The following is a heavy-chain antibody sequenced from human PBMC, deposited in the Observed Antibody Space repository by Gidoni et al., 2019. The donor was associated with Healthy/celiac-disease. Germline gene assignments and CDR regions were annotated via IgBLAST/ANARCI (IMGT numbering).Heavy chain of an antibody. CDR1: GFTFSSYA. CDR3: ARNIAPAAISNWFDP. J-gene: IGHJ5*02. D-gene: IGHD2-2*01. CDR2: ISGSGGST. Sequence: EVQLLESGGGLVQPGGSLRLSCAASGFTFSSYAMSWVRQAPGKGLAWVSAISGSGGSTYYADSVKGRFTISRDNSKNTLYLQMNSLRAEDTAVYYCARNIAPAAISNWFDPWGQGTLVTVSS. V-gene: IGHV3-23*01.